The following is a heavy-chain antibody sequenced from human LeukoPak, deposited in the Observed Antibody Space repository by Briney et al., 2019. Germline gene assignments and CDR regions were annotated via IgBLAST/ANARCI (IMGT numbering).Heavy chain of an antibody. Sequence: GGSLRLSCAASGFTFSSYAMHWVRQAPGKGLEYVSAISSNGGSTYYANSAKGRFTISRDNSKNTLYLQMGSLRAEDMAVYYCARGLVVGAPVDYWGQGTLVTVSS. CDR3: ARGLVVGAPVDY. CDR1: GFTFSSYA. D-gene: IGHD1-26*01. J-gene: IGHJ4*02. CDR2: ISSNGGST. V-gene: IGHV3-64*01.